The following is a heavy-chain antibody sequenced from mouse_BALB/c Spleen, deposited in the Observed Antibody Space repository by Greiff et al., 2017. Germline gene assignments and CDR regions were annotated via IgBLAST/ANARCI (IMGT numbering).Heavy chain of an antibody. J-gene: IGHJ4*01. Sequence: EVQGVESGGGLVQPGGSRKLSCAASGFTFSSFGMHWVRQAPEKGLEWVAYISSGSSTIYYADTVKGRFTISRDNPKNTLFLQMTSLRSEDTAMYYCARWITTVIRGYAMDYWGQGTSVTVSS. CDR1: GFTFSSFG. CDR3: ARWITTVIRGYAMDY. D-gene: IGHD1-1*01. V-gene: IGHV5-17*02. CDR2: ISSGSSTI.